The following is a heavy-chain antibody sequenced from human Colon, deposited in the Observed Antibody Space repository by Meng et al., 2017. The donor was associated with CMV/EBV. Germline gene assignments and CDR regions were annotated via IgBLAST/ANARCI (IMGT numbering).Heavy chain of an antibody. D-gene: IGHD2-2*01. J-gene: IGHJ4*02. CDR3: ARVERYCRGTTCYGPYYFDS. V-gene: IGHV3-48*04. Sequence: GESLKISCAASGFTFSSYSMNWVRQAPGKGLEWVSSITSSSGTIYYADSVKGRFTIFRDNAKNSLHLQMNSLRADDTAVYYCARVERYCRGTTCYGPYYFDSWGQGTLVTVSS. CDR1: GFTFSSYS. CDR2: ITSSSGTI.